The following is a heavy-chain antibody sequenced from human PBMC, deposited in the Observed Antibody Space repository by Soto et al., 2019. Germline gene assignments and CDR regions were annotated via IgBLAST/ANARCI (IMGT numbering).Heavy chain of an antibody. J-gene: IGHJ6*02. CDR3: ARVFCGGDCYSSLYYCYYGMDV. Sequence: GASVKVSCKASGYTFTSYYMHWVRQAPGQGLEWMGIINPSGGSTSYAQKFQGRVTMTRDTSTSTVYMELSSLRSEDTAVYYCARVFCGGDCYSSLYYCYYGMDVWGQGTTVTVSS. CDR2: INPSGGST. CDR1: GYTFTSYY. D-gene: IGHD2-21*02. V-gene: IGHV1-46*01.